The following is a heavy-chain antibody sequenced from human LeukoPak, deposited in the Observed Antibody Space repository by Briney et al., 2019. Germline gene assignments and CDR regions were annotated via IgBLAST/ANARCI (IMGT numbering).Heavy chain of an antibody. J-gene: IGHJ5*01. CDR3: TRAITYFYGSVTYDWFES. V-gene: IGHV3-7*01. CDR1: GFTFMTYW. D-gene: IGHD3-10*01. CDR2: IKQDVSEK. Sequence: GGSLRLSCAASGFTFMTYWMSWVRQAPGKGLEWVANIKQDVSEKYYVDSVKGRFTISRDNAKNSLYLQMNSLRVDDTAVYFCTRAITYFYGSVTYDWFESWGQGIRVTVSS.